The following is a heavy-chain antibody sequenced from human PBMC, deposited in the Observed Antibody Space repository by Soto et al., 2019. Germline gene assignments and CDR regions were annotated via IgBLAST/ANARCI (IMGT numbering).Heavy chain of an antibody. CDR3: AKVLEGTSYYFDY. J-gene: IGHJ4*02. CDR2: ISGSGGST. D-gene: IGHD2-2*01. CDR1: GFTFSSYA. Sequence: RGSLRLSCAASGFTFSSYAMSWVRQAPGKGLEWVSAISGSGGSTYYADSVKGRFTISRDNSKNTLYLQMNSLRAEDTAVYYCAKVLEGTSYYFDYWGQGTLVTVSS. V-gene: IGHV3-23*01.